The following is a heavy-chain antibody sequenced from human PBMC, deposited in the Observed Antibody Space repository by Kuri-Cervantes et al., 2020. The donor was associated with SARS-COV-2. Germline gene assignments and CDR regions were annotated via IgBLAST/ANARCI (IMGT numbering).Heavy chain of an antibody. CDR2: VRGKANNYAT. CDR1: GFPFSASA. J-gene: IGHJ4*02. CDR3: TTLIDY. V-gene: IGHV3-73*01. Sequence: GESLKISCEVSGFPFSASAIHWVRQASGKGLEWVGRVRGKANNYATAYAASVKGRFTISRDDSKNMAYLQMHSLKTEDTAVYYCTTLIDYWGQGALVTVSS.